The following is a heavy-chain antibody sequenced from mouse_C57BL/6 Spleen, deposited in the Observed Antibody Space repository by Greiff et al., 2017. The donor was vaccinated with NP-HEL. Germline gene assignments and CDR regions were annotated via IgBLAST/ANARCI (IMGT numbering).Heavy chain of an antibody. J-gene: IGHJ4*01. Sequence: EVQLVESGGDLVKPGGSLKLSCAASGFTFSSYGLSWVRQTPDKRLEWVATISSGGSYTYYPDSVKGRFTISRDNAKNTLYLQMSSLKSEDTAMYYCARLDGNYPYYYAMDYWGQGTSVTVSS. D-gene: IGHD2-1*01. CDR3: ARLDGNYPYYYAMDY. V-gene: IGHV5-6*01. CDR2: ISSGGSYT. CDR1: GFTFSSYG.